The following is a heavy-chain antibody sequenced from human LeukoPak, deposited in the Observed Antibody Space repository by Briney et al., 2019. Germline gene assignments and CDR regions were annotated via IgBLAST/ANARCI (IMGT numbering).Heavy chain of an antibody. CDR3: ARGRRGRGGRDKGFDY. V-gene: IGHV1-8*01. D-gene: IGHD3-10*01. Sequence: GASVKVSCKASGYTFTSYDINWVRQATGQGLEWMGWMNPNSGNTGYAQKFQGRVTMTRNTSISTAYMELSSLRSEDTAVYYCARGRRGRGGRDKGFDYWGQGTMVTVSS. J-gene: IGHJ3*01. CDR2: MNPNSGNT. CDR1: GYTFTSYD.